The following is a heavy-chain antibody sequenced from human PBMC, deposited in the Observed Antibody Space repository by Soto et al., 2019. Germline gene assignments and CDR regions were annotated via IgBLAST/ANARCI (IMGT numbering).Heavy chain of an antibody. CDR2: IYYSGGT. D-gene: IGHD3-9*01. Sequence: QVQLQESGPGLVKPSQTLSLTCPVSGGSISSGDYHWSWIRQSPGKGLAWIAYIYYSGGTYYNPSLKSRVTISLDTSKNQVSLNLSSVTAADTAVYYWARGTLSGYKRYYFDFWGQGTLVTVSS. V-gene: IGHV4-30-4*01. CDR1: GGSISSGDYH. J-gene: IGHJ4*02. CDR3: ARGTLSGYKRYYFDF.